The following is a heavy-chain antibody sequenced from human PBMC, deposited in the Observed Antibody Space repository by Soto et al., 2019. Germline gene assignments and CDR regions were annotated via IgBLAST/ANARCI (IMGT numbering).Heavy chain of an antibody. J-gene: IGHJ4*02. CDR1: GFTFSSYA. V-gene: IGHV3-30-3*01. Sequence: QVQLVESGGGVVQPGRSLRLSCAASGFTFSSYAMHWVRQAPGKGLEWVAVISYDGSNKYYADSVKGRFTISRDNSKNTLDLQMNSLRAEDTAVYYCARDNPYSSSSFDYWGQGTLVTVSS. CDR3: ARDNPYSSSSFDY. CDR2: ISYDGSNK. D-gene: IGHD6-6*01.